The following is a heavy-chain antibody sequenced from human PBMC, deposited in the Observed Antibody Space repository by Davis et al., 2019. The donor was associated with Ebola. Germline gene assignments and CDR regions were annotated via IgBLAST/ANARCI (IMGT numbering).Heavy chain of an antibody. D-gene: IGHD1-7*01. J-gene: IGHJ3*01. CDR3: ARPARGNYFGNAFDL. V-gene: IGHV5-51*01. CDR1: GYSFTTYW. CDR2: IYPGDSDT. Sequence: GESLKISCKGSGYSFTTYWIGWVRQMPGKGLEWMGIIYPGDSDTRYSPSFQGQVTITADTSISTAYLQWSSLKASDSAMYYCARPARGNYFGNAFDLWGQGTIITVSS.